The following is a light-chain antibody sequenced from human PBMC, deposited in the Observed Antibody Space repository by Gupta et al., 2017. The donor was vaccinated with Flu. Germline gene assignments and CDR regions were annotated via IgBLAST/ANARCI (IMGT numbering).Light chain of an antibody. J-gene: IGLJ2*01. V-gene: IGLV3-21*02. CDR3: QVWDTRADQLI. Sequence: SYVLTQPPSVSVAPGQTATITCGGNNIGSKSVHWYQQKPGQAPVLVIYDDHKRASETPERFSGSNSANTATLTISRVEAGDEADFYCQVWDTRADQLIFGGGTKLTV. CDR1: NIGSKS. CDR2: DDH.